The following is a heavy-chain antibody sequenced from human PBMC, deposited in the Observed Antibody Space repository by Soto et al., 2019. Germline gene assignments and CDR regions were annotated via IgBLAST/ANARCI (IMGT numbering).Heavy chain of an antibody. V-gene: IGHV4-34*01. CDR1: GGSFSDYS. J-gene: IGHJ4*02. CDR2: INDSGST. CDR3: ARGSHKLHSYDSSGFYHYVDY. Sequence: QVQLQQWGAGLLKPSETLSLTCAVYGGSFSDYSWTWIRQPPGKGLEWIGEINDSGSTNYTPSLGTRVTISRDTSKNRFSLKLSSVTAADTAVYYCARGSHKLHSYDSSGFYHYVDYWGQGSLVTVSS. D-gene: IGHD3-22*01.